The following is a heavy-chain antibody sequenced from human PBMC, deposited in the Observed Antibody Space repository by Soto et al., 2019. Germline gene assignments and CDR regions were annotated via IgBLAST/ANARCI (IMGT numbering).Heavy chain of an antibody. CDR2: ISGSGGST. CDR1: GFTFSSYA. Sequence: EVQLLESGGGLVQPGGSLRLYCAASGFTFSSYAMSWVRQAPGKGLEWVSAISGSGGSTYYADSVKGRFTISRDNSKNTLYLQMNSLRAEDTAVYYCAKDAPRYCSSTSCTFDYWGQGTLVTVSS. CDR3: AKDAPRYCSSTSCTFDY. J-gene: IGHJ4*02. V-gene: IGHV3-23*01. D-gene: IGHD2-2*01.